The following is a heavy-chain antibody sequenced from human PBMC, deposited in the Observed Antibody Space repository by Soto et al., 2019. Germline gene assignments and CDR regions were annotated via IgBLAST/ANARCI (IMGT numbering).Heavy chain of an antibody. J-gene: IGHJ1*01. CDR3: AREPESGGWSLPEYFQH. Sequence: AASVKVSCKASGYTFTSYGISWVRQAPGQGLEWMGWISAYNGNTNYAQKLQGRVTMTTDTSTSTAYMELRSLRSDDTAVYYCAREPESGGWSLPEYFQHWGQGTLVTVSS. CDR2: ISAYNGNT. CDR1: GYTFTSYG. D-gene: IGHD6-13*01. V-gene: IGHV1-18*01.